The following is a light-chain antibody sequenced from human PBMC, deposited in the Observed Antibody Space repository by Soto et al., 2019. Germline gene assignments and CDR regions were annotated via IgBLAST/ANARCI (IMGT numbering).Light chain of an antibody. V-gene: IGLV4-69*01. CDR1: SGHSSDA. J-gene: IGLJ1*01. CDR2: VNSDGSH. Sequence: QPVLTQSPSASASLGASVKLTCTLSSGHSSDAIAWHQQLPEKGPRYLMKVNSDGSHNKGDGIPDRFSGSSSGAERYLTISSLQSEDEADYYCQTWGTGIQVFGTGTKVTVL. CDR3: QTWGTGIQV.